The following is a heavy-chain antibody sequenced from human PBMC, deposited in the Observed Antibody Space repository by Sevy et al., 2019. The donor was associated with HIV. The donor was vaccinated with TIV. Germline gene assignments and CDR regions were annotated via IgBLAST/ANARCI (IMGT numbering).Heavy chain of an antibody. V-gene: IGHV3-49*04. J-gene: IGHJ4*02. D-gene: IGHD1-26*01. CDR2: FKSKIHGGTT. Sequence: GGSLRLSCAASGFIFSDYGMSWVRQAPGKGLEWIAFFKSKIHGGTTENAASVKGRFTISRDDSKNIVYLQMSNLKTDDTAVYYCTRWSGSQSIFDYWGQGTLVTVSS. CDR3: TRWSGSQSIFDY. CDR1: GFIFSDYG.